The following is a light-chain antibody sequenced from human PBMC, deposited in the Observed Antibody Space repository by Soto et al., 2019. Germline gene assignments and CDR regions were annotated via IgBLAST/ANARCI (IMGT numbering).Light chain of an antibody. J-gene: IGLJ1*01. CDR1: SSDVGSYNR. Sequence: QSVLTQPPSVSGSPGQSVTISCTGTSSDVGSYNRVSWYQQPPGTAPKLMIYEVSNRPSGVPDRFSGSKSGNTASLTISGLQAEDEADYYCSLYTSTSTWVFGTGTKVTVL. CDR3: SLYTSTSTWV. CDR2: EVS. V-gene: IGLV2-18*01.